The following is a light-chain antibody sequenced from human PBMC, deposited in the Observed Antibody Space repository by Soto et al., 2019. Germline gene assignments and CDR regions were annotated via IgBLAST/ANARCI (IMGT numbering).Light chain of an antibody. V-gene: IGKV1-39*01. Sequence: DIQMTQSPSSLSASVGDRVTITCRASQSISTYVSWYQHRPGKAPKLLIYSASTLQSGVPPRFSGSGSGTDFTLTISSLQPEDFAPYYCQQSFNTLTFGGGTKVEIE. CDR3: QQSFNTLT. CDR1: QSISTY. CDR2: SAS. J-gene: IGKJ4*01.